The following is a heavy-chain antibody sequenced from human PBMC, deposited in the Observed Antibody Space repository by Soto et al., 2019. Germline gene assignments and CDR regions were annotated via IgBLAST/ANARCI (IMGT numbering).Heavy chain of an antibody. CDR2: INPNSGGT. V-gene: IGHV1-2*04. J-gene: IGHJ3*02. D-gene: IGHD6-13*01. Sequence: ASVKVSCKASGYTFTGYYMHWVRQAPGQGLEWMGWINPNSGGTNYAQKFQGWVTMTRDTSTSTAYMELSSLRSEDTAVYYCARVIGYSSSSDAFDIWGQGTMVTVSS. CDR3: ARVIGYSSSSDAFDI. CDR1: GYTFTGYY.